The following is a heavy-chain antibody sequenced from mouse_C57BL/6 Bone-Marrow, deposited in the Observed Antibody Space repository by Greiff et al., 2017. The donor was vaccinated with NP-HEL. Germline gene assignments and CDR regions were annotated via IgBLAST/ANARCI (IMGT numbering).Heavy chain of an antibody. Sequence: VKLMESGAELVRPGASVKLSCKASGYTFTDYYINWVKQRPGQGLEWIARIYPGSGNTYYNEKFKGKATLTAEKSSSTAYMQLSSLTSEDSAVYFCAYYDYDSDYWGQGTTLTVSS. CDR3: AYYDYDSDY. CDR1: GYTFTDYY. CDR2: IYPGSGNT. D-gene: IGHD2-4*01. J-gene: IGHJ2*01. V-gene: IGHV1-76*01.